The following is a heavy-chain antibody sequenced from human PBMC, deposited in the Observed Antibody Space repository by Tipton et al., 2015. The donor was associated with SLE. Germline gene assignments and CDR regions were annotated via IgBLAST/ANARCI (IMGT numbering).Heavy chain of an antibody. CDR1: GFTFSSYA. Sequence: SLRLSCAASGFTFSSYAMSWVRQAPGKGLEWMAVISYDGSNKYYADSVKGRFTISRDNSKNTLFLQMNSLRPDDTAVYYCARGSYYYESGGYSDAFDIWGQGTMVTVSS. CDR3: ARGSYYYESGGYSDAFDI. D-gene: IGHD3-22*01. V-gene: IGHV3-30-3*01. CDR2: ISYDGSNK. J-gene: IGHJ3*02.